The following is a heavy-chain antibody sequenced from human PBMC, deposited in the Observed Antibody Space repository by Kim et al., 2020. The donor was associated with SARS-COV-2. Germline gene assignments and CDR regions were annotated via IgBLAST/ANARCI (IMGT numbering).Heavy chain of an antibody. CDR3: ARQRVRFLEWLPSYGMDV. CDR2: INPSGGST. D-gene: IGHD3-3*01. CDR1: GYTFTSYS. V-gene: IGHV1-46*01. J-gene: IGHJ6*02. Sequence: ASVKVSCKASGYTFTSYSMHWVRQAPGQGLEWMGIINPSGGSTSYAQKFQGRVTMTRDTSTSTVYMELSSLRSEDTAVYYCARQRVRFLEWLPSYGMDVWGQGTTVTVSS.